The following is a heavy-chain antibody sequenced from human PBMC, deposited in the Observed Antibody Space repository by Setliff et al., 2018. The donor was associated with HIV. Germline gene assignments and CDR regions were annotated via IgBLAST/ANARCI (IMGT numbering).Heavy chain of an antibody. CDR1: GLMFSTYW. D-gene: IGHD2-2*01. Sequence: GGSLRLSCAASGLMFSTYWMSWVRQAPGKGLEWVANIRQDGNEKYYVDSVKGRFTISRDNAKNSLYLQMNSLRAEDTAVYYCARDPRYCNGNSCYVYYAMDVWGQGTAVTVSS. CDR3: ARDPRYCNGNSCYVYYAMDV. J-gene: IGHJ6*02. CDR2: IRQDGNEK. V-gene: IGHV3-7*01.